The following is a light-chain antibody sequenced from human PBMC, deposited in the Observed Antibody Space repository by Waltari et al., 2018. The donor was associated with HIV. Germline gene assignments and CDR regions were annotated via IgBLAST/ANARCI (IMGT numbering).Light chain of an antibody. CDR3: CSRAGTDTNVP. CDR2: EVI. J-gene: IGLJ3*02. V-gene: IGLV2-11*01. CDR1: SSDVGGYDS. Sequence: QSALTQPRSVSGSPGQSVTISCTGTSSDVGGYDSVSWYLQHPGKVPKLIVYEVIKRRSGVPDRFSGSKSGNTAPLTLSWLQTEDEVDYFWCSRAGTDTNVPFGRGPKLTV.